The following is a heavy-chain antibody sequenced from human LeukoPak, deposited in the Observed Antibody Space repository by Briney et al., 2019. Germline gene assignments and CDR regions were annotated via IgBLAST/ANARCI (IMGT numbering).Heavy chain of an antibody. CDR1: GGSFSGYY. Sequence: SETLSLTCAVYGGSFSGYYWSWIRQPPGKGLEWIGEINHSGSTNYNPSLKSRVTISVDTSKNQFSLKLSSVTAADTAVYYCAKGRAGRKTWFDPWGQGTLVTVSS. CDR2: INHSGST. D-gene: IGHD1-14*01. V-gene: IGHV4-34*01. J-gene: IGHJ5*02. CDR3: AKGRAGRKTWFDP.